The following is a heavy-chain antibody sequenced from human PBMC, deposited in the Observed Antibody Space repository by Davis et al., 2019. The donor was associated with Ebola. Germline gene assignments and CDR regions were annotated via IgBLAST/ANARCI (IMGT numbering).Heavy chain of an antibody. J-gene: IGHJ4*02. CDR3: AREDSGLVRGIIDY. V-gene: IGHV6-1*01. Sequence: HSQTLSLTCAISGDSVSSNTAAWNWIRQSPSRGLEWLGRTYYRSKWFNDYAESVKSRVSINPDTSKKQFSLQLNSVTPEDTAVYYCAREDSGLVRGIIDYWGQGTLVTVSS. CDR1: GDSVSSNTAA. D-gene: IGHD5-18*01. CDR2: TYYRSKWFN.